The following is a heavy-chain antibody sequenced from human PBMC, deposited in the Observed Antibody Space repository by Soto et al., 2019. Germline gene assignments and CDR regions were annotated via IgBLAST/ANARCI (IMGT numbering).Heavy chain of an antibody. D-gene: IGHD3-10*01. CDR1: GFTFSSYS. V-gene: IGHV3-33*01. CDR2: IWNDGSNK. CDR3: ACPPVRELFQGLIVMDF. J-gene: IGHJ6*02. Sequence: GGSLRLSCAASGFTFSSYSMHWVRQAPGKGLEWVAVIWNDGSNKYYADSVKGRFTISRDNSKNTLYLQLNSLRAEDTALYYCACPPVRELFQGLIVMDFWGQGNRVTVS.